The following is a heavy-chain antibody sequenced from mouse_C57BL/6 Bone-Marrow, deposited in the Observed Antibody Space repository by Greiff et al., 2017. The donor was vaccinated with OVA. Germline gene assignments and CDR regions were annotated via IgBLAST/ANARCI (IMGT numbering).Heavy chain of an antibody. Sequence: ESGPGLVKPSQSLSLTCSVTGYSITSGYYWNWIRQFPGNKLEWMGYISYDGSNNYNPSLKNRISITRDTSKNQFFLKLNSVTTEDTATYYCARDRVYYDYDDWYFDVWGTGTTVTVSS. V-gene: IGHV3-6*01. J-gene: IGHJ1*03. D-gene: IGHD2-4*01. CDR3: ARDRVYYDYDDWYFDV. CDR1: GYSITSGYY. CDR2: ISYDGSN.